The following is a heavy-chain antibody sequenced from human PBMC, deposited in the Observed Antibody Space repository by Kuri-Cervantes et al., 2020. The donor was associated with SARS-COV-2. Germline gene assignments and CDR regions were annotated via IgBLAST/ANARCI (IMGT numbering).Heavy chain of an antibody. D-gene: IGHD5-12*01. CDR2: ISGSGGST. CDR3: AKAPSGYDYHYFDY. CDR1: GFTFSSYA. Sequence: GGSLRLSCAASGFTFSSYAMSWVRQAPGKGLEWVSAISGSGGSTYYADSVKGRFAISRDNSKNTLYLQMNSLRAEDTAVYYCAKAPSGYDYHYFDYWGQGTLVTVSS. V-gene: IGHV3-23*01. J-gene: IGHJ4*02.